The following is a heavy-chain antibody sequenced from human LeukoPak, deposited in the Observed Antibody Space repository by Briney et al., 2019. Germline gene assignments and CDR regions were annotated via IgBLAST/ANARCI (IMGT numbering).Heavy chain of an antibody. V-gene: IGHV3-23*01. CDR1: GFTFSSYA. D-gene: IGHD1-26*01. Sequence: GGSLRLSCAASGFTFSSYAMSWVRQAPGKGLEWVSAISGGGGSTYYADSVKGRFTISRDNSKNTLYLQMNSLRAEDTAVYYCARYSGSYTRVFDYWGQGALVTVSS. CDR3: ARYSGSYTRVFDY. J-gene: IGHJ4*02. CDR2: ISGGGGST.